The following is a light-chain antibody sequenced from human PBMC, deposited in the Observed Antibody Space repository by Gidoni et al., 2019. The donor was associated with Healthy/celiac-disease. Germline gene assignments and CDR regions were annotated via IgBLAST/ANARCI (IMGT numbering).Light chain of an antibody. CDR1: SSNIGSNY. CDR3: AAWDDSLSGWV. V-gene: IGLV1-47*01. J-gene: IGLJ3*02. CDR2: RNN. Sequence: GPRVTISCSGSSSNIGSNYAYWYQQLPGTAPKLLIYRNNQRPSGFPDRFSGSKSGTSASLAISGLRSEDEADYYCAAWDDSLSGWVFGGGTKLTVL.